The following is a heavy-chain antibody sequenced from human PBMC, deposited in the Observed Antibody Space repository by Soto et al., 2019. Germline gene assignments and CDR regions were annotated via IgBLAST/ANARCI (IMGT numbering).Heavy chain of an antibody. D-gene: IGHD3-16*01. CDR3: AKEYGGGTRMITSYFDN. CDR2: ISGSGADT. V-gene: IGHV3-23*01. Sequence: EVPLLESGGGLVQPGGSLRLSCAASGITFRSHALSWVRQAPGKGLEWVSGISGSGADTHDADSVKGRVTISRDNSKNTLYMQMSSLRADDTAVYYCAKEYGGGTRMITSYFDNWGRGALVAVSS. CDR1: GITFRSHA. J-gene: IGHJ4*02.